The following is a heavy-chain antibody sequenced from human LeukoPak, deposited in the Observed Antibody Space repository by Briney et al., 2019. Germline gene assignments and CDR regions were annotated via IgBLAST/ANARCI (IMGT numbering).Heavy chain of an antibody. CDR2: INHSGST. V-gene: IGHV4-34*01. D-gene: IGHD5-18*01. J-gene: IGHJ4*02. CDR3: ARGGYNYGYIY. CDR1: GGSFSGYY. Sequence: SETLSLTCAVYGGSFSGYYWSWIRQPPGKGLEWIGEINHSGSTNYNPSLKSRVTISVDTSKNQFSLKLSSVTAADTAVYYCARGGYNYGYIYWGQGTLVTVSS.